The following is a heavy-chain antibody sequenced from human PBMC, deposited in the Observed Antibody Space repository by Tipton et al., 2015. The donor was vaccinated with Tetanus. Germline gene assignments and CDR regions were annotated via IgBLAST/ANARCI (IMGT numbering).Heavy chain of an antibody. CDR3: ARANYDFPKKGPFDS. D-gene: IGHD3-3*01. Sequence: TLSLTCTVSGGSVSGGDYHWSWIRQPPGKGLEWIGYVFRSGSADYNPSLKSRVNISLDRSENQISLMLTSVTAADTAVYYCARANYDFPKKGPFDSWGQGTLVIVSS. CDR1: GGSVSGGDYH. CDR2: VFRSGSA. J-gene: IGHJ4*02. V-gene: IGHV4-30-2*01.